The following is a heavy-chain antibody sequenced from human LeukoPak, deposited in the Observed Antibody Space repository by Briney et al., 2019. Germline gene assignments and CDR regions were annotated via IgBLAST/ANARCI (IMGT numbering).Heavy chain of an antibody. D-gene: IGHD1-26*01. CDR3: ARDLGGSYLGY. CDR2: MNPNSGGT. J-gene: IGHJ4*02. V-gene: IGHV1-2*02. Sequence: ASVKVSCKASGYTFTDYYIHWVRQAPGQGLEWMGWMNPNSGGTNYAQKFQGRVTMARDTSISTAYMELSRLRSDDTAVYYCARDLGGSYLGYWGQGTLVTVSS. CDR1: GYTFTDYY.